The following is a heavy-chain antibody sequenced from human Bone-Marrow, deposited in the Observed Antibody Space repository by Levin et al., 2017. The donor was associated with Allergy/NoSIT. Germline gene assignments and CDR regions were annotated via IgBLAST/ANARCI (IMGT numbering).Heavy chain of an antibody. CDR2: IYYDGSA. CDR3: AGEPNSPYYYHYGLDI. Sequence: RSQTLSLTCTVSGGSISSESYYWAWIRQPPGKGLEWVGSIYYDGSAYYNPSLTTRLTISVDTSKNQFSLRLNSVTAADTAVYYCAGEPNSPYYYHYGLDIWGQGTTVTVSS. J-gene: IGHJ6*02. D-gene: IGHD2/OR15-2a*01. V-gene: IGHV4-39*07. CDR1: GGSISSESYY.